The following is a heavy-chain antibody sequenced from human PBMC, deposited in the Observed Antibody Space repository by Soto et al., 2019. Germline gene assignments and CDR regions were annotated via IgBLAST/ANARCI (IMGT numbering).Heavy chain of an antibody. CDR3: AREGRGRRAAASPSWFDP. Sequence: SHTLSLTGAISGGSVSSNSAACNWIRQSPSGGLECLGRTYYRSKWYNDYAVSVKSRITSNPDTSKTHFSLQRNSVTPEETAVEYCAREGRGRRAAASPSWFDPGGEGTLVTVSS. D-gene: IGHD6-13*01. CDR1: GGSVSSNSAA. V-gene: IGHV6-1*01. J-gene: IGHJ5*01. CDR2: TYYRSKWYN.